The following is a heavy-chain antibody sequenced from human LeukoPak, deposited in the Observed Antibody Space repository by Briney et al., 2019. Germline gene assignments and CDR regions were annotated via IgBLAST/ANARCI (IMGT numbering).Heavy chain of an antibody. Sequence: ASVKVSCKASGYTFTDYYMHWVRQAPGQGLEWVGWINPNSGGTNYAQKFQGRVSMTRGTTINTAYMELSRLRSDDTAVYYCARGEYRYGNDYWGQGTLVTVSS. CDR3: ARGEYRYGNDY. CDR2: INPNSGGT. J-gene: IGHJ4*02. V-gene: IGHV1-2*02. CDR1: GYTFTDYY. D-gene: IGHD5-18*01.